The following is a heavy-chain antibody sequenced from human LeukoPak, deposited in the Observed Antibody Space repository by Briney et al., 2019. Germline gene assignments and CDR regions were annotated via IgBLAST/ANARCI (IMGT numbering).Heavy chain of an antibody. CDR1: GGTFSSYA. D-gene: IGHD3-22*01. CDR2: IIPIFGIA. Sequence: ASVKVSCKASGGTFSSYAISWVRQAPGQGLEWMGRIIPIFGIASYAQKFQGRVTITADKSTSTAYMELSSLRSEDTAVYYCASPNYYDSSGYYYRAEYFQHWGQGTLVTVSS. CDR3: ASPNYYDSSGYYYRAEYFQH. J-gene: IGHJ1*01. V-gene: IGHV1-69*04.